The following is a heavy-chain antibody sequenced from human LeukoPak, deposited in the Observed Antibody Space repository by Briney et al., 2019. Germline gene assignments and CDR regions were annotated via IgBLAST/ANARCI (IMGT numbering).Heavy chain of an antibody. J-gene: IGHJ4*02. CDR2: MNPNSGTT. V-gene: IGHV1-8*01. CDR3: ARGDY. Sequence: ASVKVSCKASGYTFTSYDINWVRQATGQGLEWMGSMNPNSGTTDYAQKLQGRITMTRSTSISTAYMELSSLRSEDTAVYYCARGDYWGQGTLVTVSS. CDR1: GYTFTSYD.